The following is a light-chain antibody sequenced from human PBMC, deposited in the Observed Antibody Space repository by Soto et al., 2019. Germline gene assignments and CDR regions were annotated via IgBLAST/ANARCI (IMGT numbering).Light chain of an antibody. CDR1: QSINIW. Sequence: DIQMTQSPSTLSASVGDRVTITCRASQSINIWLAWYQQKPGKAPKLLIFDASSLESGVPSRFSGSGSGTDFTLTISSLQPDDFATYYCQQYNSYSRTFGQGTKVDIK. J-gene: IGKJ1*01. CDR3: QQYNSYSRT. CDR2: DAS. V-gene: IGKV1-5*01.